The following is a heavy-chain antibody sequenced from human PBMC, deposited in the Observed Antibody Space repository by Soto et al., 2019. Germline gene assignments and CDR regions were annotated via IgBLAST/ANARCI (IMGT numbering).Heavy chain of an antibody. D-gene: IGHD3-10*01. Sequence: QDQLVQSGAEVKKPGSSVKVSCKASGGSFRTYTISWVRQAPGQGLEWMGRITPFLGIANYAQKFKGRVTITADTSTRTVYMELSSLRSEDTAVYFCARSPNSESYWYGLDVWGQGTTVTVSS. V-gene: IGHV1-69*02. CDR2: ITPFLGIA. CDR1: GGSFRTYT. CDR3: ARSPNSESYWYGLDV. J-gene: IGHJ6*02.